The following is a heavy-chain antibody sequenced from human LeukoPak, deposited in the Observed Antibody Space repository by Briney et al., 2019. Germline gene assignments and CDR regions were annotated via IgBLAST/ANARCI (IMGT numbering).Heavy chain of an antibody. V-gene: IGHV3-23*01. CDR1: GFAFSVYA. D-gene: IGHD6-19*01. J-gene: IGHJ5*01. CDR3: AKPISGGLAVTADWFHP. CDR2: INANSGTT. Sequence: GGSLRLSCTASGFAFSVYAMSWLRQPPGKGLEWVSTINANSGTTSYAASVRGRFTISRDNSKSTLYLQLNTLRADDTATYYCAKPISGGLAVTADWFHPWGQGTLVVVSS.